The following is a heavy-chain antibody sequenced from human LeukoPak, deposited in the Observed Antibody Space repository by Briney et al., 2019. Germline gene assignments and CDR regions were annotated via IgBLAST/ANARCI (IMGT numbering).Heavy chain of an antibody. CDR2: IRYDGTNT. CDR3: ARDTTRDFYDSSGYYHGHLDY. D-gene: IGHD3-22*01. Sequence: GGSLRLSCAASGFTFNSYGMHWVRQAPGKGLEWVAFIRYDGTNTYYADSVKGRFTISRDNSKNTLYLQMNSLRAEDTAVYYCARDTTRDFYDSSGYYHGHLDYWGQGTLVSVSS. V-gene: IGHV3-30*02. J-gene: IGHJ4*02. CDR1: GFTFNSYG.